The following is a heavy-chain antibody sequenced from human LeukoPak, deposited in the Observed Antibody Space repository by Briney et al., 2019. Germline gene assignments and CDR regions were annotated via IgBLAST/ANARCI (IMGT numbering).Heavy chain of an antibody. CDR2: ISSSSSYI. CDR1: GFTFSSYS. CDR3: ARVRCSSNSCFPDY. D-gene: IGHD2-2*01. J-gene: IGHJ4*02. V-gene: IGHV3-21*01. Sequence: GGSLRLSCAASGFTFSSYSMNWVRQAPGKGLEWVSSISSSSSYIYYADSVKGRFTISRDNAKNSLYLQMNSLRAEDTTVYYCARVRCSSNSCFPDYWGQGTLVTVSS.